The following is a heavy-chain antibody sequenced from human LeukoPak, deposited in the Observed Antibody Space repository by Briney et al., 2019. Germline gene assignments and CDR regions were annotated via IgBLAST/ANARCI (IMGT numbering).Heavy chain of an antibody. CDR1: GFTFRDYW. V-gene: IGHV3-7*01. D-gene: IGHD6-13*01. CDR2: IKQDGGDK. Sequence: GGSLRLSCAASGFTFRDYWMTWVRQAPGKGLEWVADIKQDGGDKNYVDSVKGRFTISRDNAKNSLYLQMNSLRAEDTAVYYCARDGTAAGLYFDLWGQGTLVTVSS. CDR3: ARDGTAAGLYFDL. J-gene: IGHJ4*01.